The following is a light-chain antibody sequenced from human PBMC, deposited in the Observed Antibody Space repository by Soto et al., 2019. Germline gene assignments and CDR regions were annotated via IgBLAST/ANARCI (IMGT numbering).Light chain of an antibody. Sequence: VLTQPPSVSGSPGQSVAISCTGTSSDVGSYNRVSWYQQPPGTAPKLMIYDVSNRPSGVPDRFSGSNSGNAASLTISGLQAEDEVDYYCSSYKSSSTYVFGFGTKVTV. CDR3: SSYKSSSTYV. CDR1: SSDVGSYNR. V-gene: IGLV2-18*02. CDR2: DVS. J-gene: IGLJ1*01.